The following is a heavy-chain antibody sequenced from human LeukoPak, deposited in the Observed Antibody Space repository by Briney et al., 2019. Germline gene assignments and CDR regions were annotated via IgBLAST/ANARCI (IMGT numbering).Heavy chain of an antibody. CDR1: GGSISSGGYY. CDR3: ADSSGYYHDAFDI. D-gene: IGHD3-22*01. V-gene: IGHV4-30-2*01. J-gene: IGHJ3*02. Sequence: PSETLSLTCTVSGGSISSGGYYWSWIRQPPGKGLEWIGYIYHSGSTYYNPSLKSRVTISVDRSKNQFSLKLSSVTAADTAVYYCADSSGYYHDAFDIWGQGTMVTVSS. CDR2: IYHSGST.